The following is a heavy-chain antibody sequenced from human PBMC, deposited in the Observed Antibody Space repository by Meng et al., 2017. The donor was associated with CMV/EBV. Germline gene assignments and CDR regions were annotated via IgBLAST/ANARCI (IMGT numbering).Heavy chain of an antibody. CDR2: IYHSGST. V-gene: IGHV4-38-2*02. D-gene: IGHD6-19*01. CDR1: GYSISSGYY. Sequence: SETLSLTCTVSGYSISSGYYWCWIRQPPGKGLEWIGSIYHSGSTYYNPSLKSRVTISVDTSKNQFSLKLSSVTAADTAVYYCARGISEAGPFDYWGQGTLVTVSS. CDR3: ARGISEAGPFDY. J-gene: IGHJ4*02.